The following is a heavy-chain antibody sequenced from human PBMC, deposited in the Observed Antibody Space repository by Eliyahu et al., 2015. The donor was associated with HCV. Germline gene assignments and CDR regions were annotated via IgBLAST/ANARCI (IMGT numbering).Heavy chain of an antibody. J-gene: IGHJ3*02. V-gene: IGHV4-34*02. D-gene: IGHD3-10*01. CDR2: KNRGGSS. CDR1: GGSLSGFY. Sequence: VELQQWGAGLLKPSETLSLTCAVSGGSLSGFYWNWIRHVPGKGLEWIGEKNRGGSSNYNPSLKGRVTHITRPVQKPVPPKVTPCAPADTAVYYCARPLYYPDVGSYDAFEIWGRGTVVTVSP. CDR3: ARPLYYPDVGSYDAFEI.